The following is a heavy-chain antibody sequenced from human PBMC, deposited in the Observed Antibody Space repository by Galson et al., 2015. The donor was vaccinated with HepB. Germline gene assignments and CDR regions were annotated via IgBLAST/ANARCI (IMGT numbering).Heavy chain of an antibody. CDR1: GFTFGNYW. CDR2: INSDGTYI. J-gene: IGHJ4*02. D-gene: IGHD6-13*01. CDR3: ARTRGAAAGIFDY. Sequence: SLRLSCAASGFTFGNYWMHWVRQAPGKGLVWVSRINSDGTYITYADSVKGRFTISRDNAKNTLYLQMNSPRAEDTALYYCARTRGAAAGIFDYWGQGSLVTVSS. V-gene: IGHV3-74*01.